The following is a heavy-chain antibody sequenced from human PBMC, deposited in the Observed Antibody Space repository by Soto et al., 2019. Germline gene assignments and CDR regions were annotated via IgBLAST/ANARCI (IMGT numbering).Heavy chain of an antibody. CDR2: ISSSGYT. CDR3: ASLHGARFDP. V-gene: IGHV4-4*08. Sequence: QVQLQESGPGLVKPSETLSLTCTVSGGSISTNYWSWIRQPPGKGLEWIGYISSSGYTNYYASLKSRITISIDTSKNQFSLKLTSVTAADTAVYYCASLHGARFDPWGQGTLVTVSS. D-gene: IGHD4-17*01. CDR1: GGSISTNY. J-gene: IGHJ5*02.